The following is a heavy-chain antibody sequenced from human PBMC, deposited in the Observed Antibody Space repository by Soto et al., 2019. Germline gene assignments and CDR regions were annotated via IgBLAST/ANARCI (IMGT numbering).Heavy chain of an antibody. CDR3: ARLPRGDFWSGYYPYYYYYYMDV. CDR1: GGSFSGYY. CDR2: INHSGST. J-gene: IGHJ6*03. D-gene: IGHD3-3*01. Sequence: SETLSLTCAVYGGSFSGYYWSWIRQPPGKGLEWIGEINHSGSTNYNPSLKSRVTISVDTSKNQFSLKLSSVTAADTAVYYCARLPRGDFWSGYYPYYYYYYMDVWGKGTTVTVSS. V-gene: IGHV4-34*01.